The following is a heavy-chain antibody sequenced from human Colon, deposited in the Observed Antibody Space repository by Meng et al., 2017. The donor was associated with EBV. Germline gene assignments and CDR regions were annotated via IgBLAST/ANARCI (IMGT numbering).Heavy chain of an antibody. CDR3: ARGGNFDP. V-gene: IGHV7-4-1*02. Sequence: QWQLVQCGSELKKPGVSGKVSGKASGYTFSTYTINWVRQAHGRGLEWMGWISTNTGTPTYTQGFTGRFVFSLDTSVSTAYLQISSLKAEDTAVYYCARGGNFDPWGQGTLVTVSS. CDR1: GYTFSTYT. D-gene: IGHD2/OR15-2a*01. CDR2: ISTNTGTP. J-gene: IGHJ5*02.